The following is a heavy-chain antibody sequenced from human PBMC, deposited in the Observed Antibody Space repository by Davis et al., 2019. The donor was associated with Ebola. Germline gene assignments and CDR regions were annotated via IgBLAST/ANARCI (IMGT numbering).Heavy chain of an antibody. CDR1: GFTFSSYA. CDR3: AKGPSVGYSYGFPFGY. CDR2: ISGSGGST. Sequence: GESLKISCAASGFTFSSYAMSWVRQAPGKGLEWVSAISGSGGSTYYADSVKGRFTISRDNSKNTLYLQMNSLRAEDTAVYYCAKGPSVGYSYGFPFGYWGQGTLVTVSS. D-gene: IGHD5-18*01. V-gene: IGHV3-23*01. J-gene: IGHJ4*02.